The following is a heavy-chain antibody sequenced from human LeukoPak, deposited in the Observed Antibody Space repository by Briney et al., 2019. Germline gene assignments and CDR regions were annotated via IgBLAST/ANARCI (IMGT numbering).Heavy chain of an antibody. CDR3: AKDMGYGGEHVQLWLGFDY. CDR2: IKEDGTEK. V-gene: IGHV3-7*03. J-gene: IGHJ4*02. CDR1: GFNISDFW. D-gene: IGHD5-18*01. Sequence: GGSLRLSCAASGFNISDFWMTWVRQAPGKGLEWVANIKEDGTEKHLVDSVKGRFTISRDNAKNSLYLQMNSLRAEDTALYYCAKDMGYGGEHVQLWLGFDYWGQGTLVTVSS.